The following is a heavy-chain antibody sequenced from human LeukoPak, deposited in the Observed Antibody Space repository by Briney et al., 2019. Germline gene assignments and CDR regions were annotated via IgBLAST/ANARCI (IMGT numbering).Heavy chain of an antibody. J-gene: IGHJ4*02. V-gene: IGHV4-39*07. Sequence: SETLSLTCTVSGGSISSNNYYWGWIRQPPGKGLEWIGSIYYSGNTYYNPSLKSRVIMSVDTSKNQFSLKLSSVTAADTAVYYCARDRDYYDSSGYYLGWGQETLVTVSS. CDR3: ARDRDYYDSSGYYLG. CDR2: IYYSGNT. D-gene: IGHD3-22*01. CDR1: GGSISSNNYY.